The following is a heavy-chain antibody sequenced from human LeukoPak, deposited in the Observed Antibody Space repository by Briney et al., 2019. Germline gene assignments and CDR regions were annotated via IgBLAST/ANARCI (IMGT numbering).Heavy chain of an antibody. D-gene: IGHD3-22*01. J-gene: IGHJ4*02. CDR1: GYTFTSYG. Sequence: ASVKVSCKASGYTFTSYGISWVRQAPGQGLEWMGWISAYNGNTNYAQKLQGRVTMTTDTSTSTAHMELRSLRSDDTAVYYCARDYGYDSSGYYQAMHYWGQGTLVTVSS. V-gene: IGHV1-18*01. CDR3: ARDYGYDSSGYYQAMHY. CDR2: ISAYNGNT.